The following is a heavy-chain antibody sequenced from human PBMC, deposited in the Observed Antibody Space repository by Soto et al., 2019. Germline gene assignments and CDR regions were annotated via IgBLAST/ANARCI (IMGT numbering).Heavy chain of an antibody. V-gene: IGHV3-13*01. D-gene: IGHD1-20*01. CDR1: GFTFSTYD. CDR2: ISAVGDT. CDR3: ARGISGGLDV. J-gene: IGHJ6*02. Sequence: VQLVESGGGLVQPGGSLRLSCAASGFTFSTYDMHWVRQTTGKGLEWVSSISAVGDTYYIGSVKGRFTISRENAKNSLYLQMNTLRAGDTAEYYCARGISGGLDVWGRGTTVTVSS.